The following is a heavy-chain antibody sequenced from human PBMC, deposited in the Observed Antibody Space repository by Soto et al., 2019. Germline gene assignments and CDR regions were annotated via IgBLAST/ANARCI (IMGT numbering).Heavy chain of an antibody. CDR2: IYYRGST. CDR3: ARLGMTTMVRGVIGY. J-gene: IGHJ4*02. CDR1: GASISGSSYY. Sequence: QLQLQESGPGLVKPSETLSLTCTVSGASISGSSYYWGWIRQPPGKGLEWIGRIYYRGSTHYSPSLKSRAPISVDTTKNQFSLRLRSVTAADTARYYCARLGMTTMVRGVIGYWGQGTLVTVSS. D-gene: IGHD3-10*01. V-gene: IGHV4-39*01.